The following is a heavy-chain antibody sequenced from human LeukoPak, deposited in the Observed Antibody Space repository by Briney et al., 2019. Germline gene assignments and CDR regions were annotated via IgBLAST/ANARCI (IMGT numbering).Heavy chain of an antibody. Sequence: GGSLRLSCVASRMTFSSYWMSWVRQTTGKGLECVAKIREDGNEKFYVDSVKGRFTISRDNAKNSVYLQMNSLRVEDTAVYFCARDYIGGWNDHWGQGTLVTVSS. D-gene: IGHD3-16*01. CDR1: RMTFSSYW. CDR2: IREDGNEK. CDR3: ARDYIGGWNDH. J-gene: IGHJ4*02. V-gene: IGHV3-7*01.